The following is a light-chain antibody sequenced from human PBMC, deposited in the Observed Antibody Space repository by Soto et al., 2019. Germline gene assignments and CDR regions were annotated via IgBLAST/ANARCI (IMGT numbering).Light chain of an antibody. Sequence: EIVMTQSPATLSVSPGERATLSCRASQSVSSNLAWYQQKPGQAPRLLIYGASTRATGIPARLSGRGSGTEFTLTISILQSEDFAVYYCQQYNNRPYTFGQGTKLEIK. J-gene: IGKJ2*01. CDR3: QQYNNRPYT. V-gene: IGKV3-15*01. CDR2: GAS. CDR1: QSVSSN.